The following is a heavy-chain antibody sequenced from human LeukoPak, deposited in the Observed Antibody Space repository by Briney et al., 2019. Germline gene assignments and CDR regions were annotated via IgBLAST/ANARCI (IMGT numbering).Heavy chain of an antibody. CDR1: GGSISSGSYY. D-gene: IGHD3-22*01. CDR2: IYTSGST. CDR3: ARENYYDSSGYSYYSDY. J-gene: IGHJ4*02. Sequence: PSETLSLTCTVSGGSISSGSYYWSWIRQPAGKGLEWIGRIYTSGSTNYNPSLKSRVTISVDTSKNQFSLKLSSVTAADTAVYYCARENYYDSSGYSYYSDYWGQGILVTVSS. V-gene: IGHV4-61*02.